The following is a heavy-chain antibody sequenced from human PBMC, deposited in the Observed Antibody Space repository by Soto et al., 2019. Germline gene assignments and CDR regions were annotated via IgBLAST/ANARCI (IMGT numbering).Heavy chain of an antibody. CDR2: LSDRT. D-gene: IGHD3-16*01. CDR1: GFTISNYA. Sequence: EVQLLDSGGHLVQPGGSLRLSCAASGFTISNYAMSWVRQAPGKGLEWVSTLSDRTYYTDSFRGRFTIFRDTSEHTLYLQMNSLGVEDTAVYYCARSLGPSRHFFDHWGQGTLVTVSS. V-gene: IGHV3-23*01. CDR3: ARSLGPSRHFFDH. J-gene: IGHJ4*02.